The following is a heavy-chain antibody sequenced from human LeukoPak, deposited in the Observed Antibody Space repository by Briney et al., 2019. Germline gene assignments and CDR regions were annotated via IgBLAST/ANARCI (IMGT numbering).Heavy chain of an antibody. D-gene: IGHD3-3*01. CDR3: ARTAGMRFLEWSVYYYYMDV. J-gene: IGHJ6*03. Sequence: SVKVSCKASGGTFSSYAISWVRQAPGQGLEWMGRIIPILGIANYAQKFQGRVTITADKSTSTAYMELSSLRSEDTAVYYCARTAGMRFLEWSVYYYYMDVWGKGTTVTVSS. CDR2: IIPILGIA. CDR1: GGTFSSYA. V-gene: IGHV1-69*04.